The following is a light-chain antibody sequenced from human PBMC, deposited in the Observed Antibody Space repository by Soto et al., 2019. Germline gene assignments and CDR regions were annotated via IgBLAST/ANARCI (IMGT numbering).Light chain of an antibody. J-gene: IGKJ3*01. CDR3: MQARHISGT. Sequence: DIVMTQSPLSLPVTPGEPASISCRSSESLLHDNGFNYLDWYVQKPGQSPQLLIYLGSTRASGVPDRFSGSGSGTAFTLEISRVEAEDVGVYYCMQARHISGTFGPGTKVDI. CDR1: ESLLHDNGFNY. V-gene: IGKV2-28*01. CDR2: LGS.